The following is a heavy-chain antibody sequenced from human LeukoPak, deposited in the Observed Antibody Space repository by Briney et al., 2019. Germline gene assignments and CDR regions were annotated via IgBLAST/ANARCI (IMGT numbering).Heavy chain of an antibody. V-gene: IGHV1-69*13. CDR3: ARDRITMVRGVIIPSWYYGMDV. CDR2: IIPIFGTA. Sequence: PVKVSCKASGGTFSSYAISWVRQAPGQGLEWMGGIIPIFGTANYAQKFQGRVTITADESTSTAYMELSSLRSEDTAAYYCARDRITMVRGVIIPSWYYGMDVWGQGTTVTVSS. CDR1: GGTFSSYA. J-gene: IGHJ6*02. D-gene: IGHD3-10*01.